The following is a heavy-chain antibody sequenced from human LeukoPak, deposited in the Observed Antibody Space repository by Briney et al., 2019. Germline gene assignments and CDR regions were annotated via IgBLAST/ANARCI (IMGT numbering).Heavy chain of an antibody. CDR2: ICYSGST. CDR1: GGSISNDGYY. Sequence: SETLSLTCNVSGGSISNDGYYWSWIRQHPGKGLEWLGYICYSGSTYYNPSLKSRVTLSVDTSKSQFSLRLSSVTAADTAVYYCARDLTGDQFFDPWGQGTLVTASS. CDR3: ARDLTGDQFFDP. J-gene: IGHJ5*02. V-gene: IGHV4-31*03. D-gene: IGHD7-27*01.